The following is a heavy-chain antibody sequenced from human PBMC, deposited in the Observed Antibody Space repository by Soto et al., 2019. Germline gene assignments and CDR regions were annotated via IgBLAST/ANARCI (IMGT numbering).Heavy chain of an antibody. J-gene: IGHJ5*02. Sequence: EVQLLESGGTLVQPGGSLRLSCVVSGFSFSSYAMGWVRQAPGKGLEWVSSISGSGGDTYYVDSVKGRFTISRDNYKHTLYLEANSLTAEDTEVYYGANLQVFGVVTYDFAPWGQGTVVTVYS. CDR1: GFSFSSYA. D-gene: IGHD3-3*01. CDR2: ISGSGGDT. CDR3: ANLQVFGVVTYDFAP. V-gene: IGHV3-23*01.